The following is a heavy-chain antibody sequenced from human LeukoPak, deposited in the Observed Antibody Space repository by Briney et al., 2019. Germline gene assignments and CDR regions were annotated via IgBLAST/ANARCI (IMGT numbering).Heavy chain of an antibody. CDR2: ISYDGSNK. Sequence: GRSLRLSCAASGFTFSSYAMHWVRQAPGKGLEWVAVISYDGSNKYYADSVKGRFTISRDNSKNTLYLQMNSLRPEDTAVYYCAKSAPVIRYFDWLTGLDYWGQGTLVTVSS. V-gene: IGHV3-30*18. J-gene: IGHJ4*02. CDR3: AKSAPVIRYFDWLTGLDY. D-gene: IGHD3-9*01. CDR1: GFTFSSYA.